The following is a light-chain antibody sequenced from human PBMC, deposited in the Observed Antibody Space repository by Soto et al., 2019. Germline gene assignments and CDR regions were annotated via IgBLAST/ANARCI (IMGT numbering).Light chain of an antibody. CDR1: QYVSSN. J-gene: IGKJ4*01. CDR2: GAA. Sequence: EMVLTQSPATLSVSPRERATLSCMASQYVSSNLALYQQKPGQAPSRLIYGAATRATGTPARLSGSGSGTEFSLTISSRQSEDYAVDFCQQYIRWPLTFGGGTKVDIK. CDR3: QQYIRWPLT. V-gene: IGKV3-15*01.